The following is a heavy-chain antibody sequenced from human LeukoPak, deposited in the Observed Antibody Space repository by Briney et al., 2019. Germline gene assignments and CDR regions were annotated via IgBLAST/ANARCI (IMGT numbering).Heavy chain of an antibody. V-gene: IGHV3-48*01. CDR3: ARDPSSWYYYYMDV. Sequence: GGSLRRSCAASGFTFSSYSMNWVRQAPGKGLEWVSYISSSSSTIYYADSVKGRFTISRDNAKNSLYLQMNSLRAEDTAVYYCARDPSSWYYYYMDVWGKGTTVTVSS. CDR2: ISSSSSTI. D-gene: IGHD6-13*01. CDR1: GFTFSSYS. J-gene: IGHJ6*03.